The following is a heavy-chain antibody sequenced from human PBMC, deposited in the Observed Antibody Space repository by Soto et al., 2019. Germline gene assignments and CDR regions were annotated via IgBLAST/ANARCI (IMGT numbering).Heavy chain of an antibody. J-gene: IGHJ3*02. Sequence: GGSLRLSCAASGFTFSSYAMSWVRQAPGKGLEWVSAISGSGGSTYYADSVKSRFTISRDNSKNTLYLQMNSLRAEDTAVYYGAKDLLVGATTGAFDIWGQGTMVTVSS. CDR3: AKDLLVGATTGAFDI. D-gene: IGHD1-26*01. V-gene: IGHV3-23*01. CDR1: GFTFSSYA. CDR2: ISGSGGST.